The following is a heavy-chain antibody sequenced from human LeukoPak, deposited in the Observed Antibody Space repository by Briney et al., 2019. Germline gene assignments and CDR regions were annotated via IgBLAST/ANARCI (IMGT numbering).Heavy chain of an antibody. CDR1: GFTFSSYS. CDR2: ISSSSSYI. D-gene: IGHD4-17*01. V-gene: IGHV3-21*01. CDR3: ARDATVTDFDY. J-gene: IGHJ4*02. Sequence: GGSLRLSCAASGFTFSSYSMNWVRQAPGKGLEWVSSISSSSSYIYYADSVKGRFTISRDNAKNSLYLQMNSLRGEDTAVYYCARDATVTDFDYWGQGTLVTVSS.